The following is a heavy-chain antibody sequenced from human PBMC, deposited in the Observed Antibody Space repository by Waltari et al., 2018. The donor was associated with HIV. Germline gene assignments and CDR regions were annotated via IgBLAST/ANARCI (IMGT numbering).Heavy chain of an antibody. Sequence: QVQLQESGPGLVKPSGTLSLTCAFCGGSISSTNWWSWVRQPPGKGLEWIGEIYHSGRTNYNPSLKIRVTISVDKSKNQFSLRLSSVTAADTAVYYCAAGLLGDFDYWGQGTLVTVSS. CDR3: AAGLLGDFDY. CDR2: IYHSGRT. CDR1: GGSISSTNW. V-gene: IGHV4-4*02. J-gene: IGHJ4*02. D-gene: IGHD3-10*01.